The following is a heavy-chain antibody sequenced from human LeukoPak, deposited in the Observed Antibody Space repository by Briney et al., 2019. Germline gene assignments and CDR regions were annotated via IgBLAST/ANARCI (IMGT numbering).Heavy chain of an antibody. V-gene: IGHV1-2*02. Sequence: EASVKVSCKASGYTFTGYYMHWVRQAPGQGLAWMGWINPNSGGTNYAQKFQGRVTMTRDTSISTAYMELSRLRSDDTAVYYCATIRRAIVRSDDAFDIWGQGTMVTVSS. J-gene: IGHJ3*02. CDR2: INPNSGGT. D-gene: IGHD5-24*01. CDR1: GYTFTGYY. CDR3: ATIRRAIVRSDDAFDI.